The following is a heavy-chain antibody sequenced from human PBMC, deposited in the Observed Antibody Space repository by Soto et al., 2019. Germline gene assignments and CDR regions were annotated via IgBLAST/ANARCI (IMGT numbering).Heavy chain of an antibody. D-gene: IGHD5-12*01. J-gene: IGHJ4*02. CDR3: ARVSTRGYSGYDYGLDY. CDR2: INHSGST. V-gene: IGHV4-34*01. CDR1: GGSFSGYY. Sequence: SETLSLTCAVYGGSFSGYYWSWIRQPPGKGLEWIGEINHSGSTNYNPSLKSRVTISVDTSKNQFSLKLSSVTAADTAVYYCARVSTRGYSGYDYGLDYWGQGTLVTVSS.